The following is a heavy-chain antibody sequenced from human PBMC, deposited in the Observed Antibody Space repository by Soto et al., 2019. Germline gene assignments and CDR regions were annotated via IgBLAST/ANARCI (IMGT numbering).Heavy chain of an antibody. J-gene: IGHJ6*02. D-gene: IGHD3-10*01. CDR3: ARDGVRGTKPYYYYYYGMDV. CDR1: GFTFSSYE. Sequence: GSLRLSCAASGFTFSSYEMNWVRQAPGKGLEWVSYISSSGSTIYYADSVKGRFTISRDNAKNSLYLQMNSLRAEDTAVYYCARDGVRGTKPYYYYYYGMDVWGQGTTVTVSS. CDR2: ISSSGSTI. V-gene: IGHV3-48*03.